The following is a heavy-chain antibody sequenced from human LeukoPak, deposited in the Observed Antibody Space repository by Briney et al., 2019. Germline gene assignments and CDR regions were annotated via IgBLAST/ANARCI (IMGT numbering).Heavy chain of an antibody. V-gene: IGHV4-39*07. CDR1: GGSISSSSYY. J-gene: IGHJ4*02. CDR2: IYYSGST. Sequence: SQTLSLTCTVSGGSISSSSYYWGWIRQPPGKGLEWIGSIYYSGSTYYNPSLKSRVTISVDTSKNQFSLKLSSVTAADTAVYYCARAGIAVTPGGFDYWGQGTLVTVSS. D-gene: IGHD6-19*01. CDR3: ARAGIAVTPGGFDY.